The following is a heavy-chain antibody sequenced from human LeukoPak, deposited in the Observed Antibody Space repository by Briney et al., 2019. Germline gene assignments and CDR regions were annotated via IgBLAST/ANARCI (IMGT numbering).Heavy chain of an antibody. CDR2: INPNSGGT. D-gene: IGHD1-26*01. V-gene: IGHV1-2*06. Sequence: ASVKVSCKASGYTFTGYDMHWVRQAPGQGLEWMGRINPNSGGTNYAQKFQGRVTMTRGTSISTAYMELSRLRSDDTAVYYCAREHSGSYSQPLDYFDYWGQGTLVTVSS. J-gene: IGHJ4*02. CDR3: AREHSGSYSQPLDYFDY. CDR1: GYTFTGYD.